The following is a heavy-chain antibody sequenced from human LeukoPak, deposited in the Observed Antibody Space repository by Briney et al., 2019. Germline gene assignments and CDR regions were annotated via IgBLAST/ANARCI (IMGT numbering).Heavy chain of an antibody. J-gene: IGHJ4*02. CDR2: FDPEDGET. V-gene: IGHV1-24*01. D-gene: IGHD3-22*01. CDR1: GYTLTELS. CDR3: ATPGPYDSSGYLGYYFDY. Sequence: ASVKVSCKVSGYTLTELSMHWVRQAPGKGLEWMGGFDPEDGETIYAQKFQGRVTMTEDTSTDTAYMELSSLRSEDTAVYYCATPGPYDSSGYLGYYFDYWGQGTLVTVSS.